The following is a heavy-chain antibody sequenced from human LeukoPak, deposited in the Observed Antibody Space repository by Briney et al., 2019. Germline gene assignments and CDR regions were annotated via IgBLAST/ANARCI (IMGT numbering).Heavy chain of an antibody. CDR1: VFTFDDYT. CDR2: ISWDGGST. V-gene: IGHV3-43*01. J-gene: IGHJ4*02. Sequence: GGSLRLSCAASVFTFDDYTMHWVRQAPGKGLEWVSLISWDGGSTYYADSVKGRFTISRDNSRNSLYLQMNSLRAEDAALYYCAKEATDSATIDYWGQGTLVTVSS. CDR3: AKEATDSATIDY. D-gene: IGHD1-1*01.